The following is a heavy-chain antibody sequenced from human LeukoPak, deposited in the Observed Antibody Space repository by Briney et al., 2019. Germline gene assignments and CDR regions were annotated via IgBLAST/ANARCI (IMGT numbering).Heavy chain of an antibody. CDR3: AKAKWELLFRERYYFDY. V-gene: IGHV3-23*01. CDR1: GFTFSSYA. J-gene: IGHJ4*02. D-gene: IGHD1-26*01. Sequence: GGSLRLSCAASGFTFSSYAMSWVHQAPGKGLEWVSAISGSGGSTYYADSVKGRFTISRDNSKNTLYLQMNSLRAEDTAVYYCAKAKWELLFRERYYFDYWGQGTLVTVSS. CDR2: ISGSGGST.